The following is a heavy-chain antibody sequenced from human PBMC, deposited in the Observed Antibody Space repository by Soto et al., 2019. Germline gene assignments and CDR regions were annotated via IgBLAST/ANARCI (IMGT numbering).Heavy chain of an antibody. D-gene: IGHD2-21*02. CDR1: GGSISGFY. CDR2: IYSSGAT. CDR3: ARGPFCGNDCYFDV. Sequence: SETLSLTCTVAGGSISGFYWSWVRQPAGKGLEWIGRIYSSGATKYNPSLRNRVTMSVDTSTDQYSLNLASMTAADTAVYFCARGPFCGNDCYFDVWGQGAQVTVSS. J-gene: IGHJ4*02. V-gene: IGHV4-4*07.